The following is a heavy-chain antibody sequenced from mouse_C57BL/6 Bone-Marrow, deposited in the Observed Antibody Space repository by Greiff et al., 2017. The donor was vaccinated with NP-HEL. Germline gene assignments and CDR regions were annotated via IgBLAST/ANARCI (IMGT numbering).Heavy chain of an antibody. J-gene: IGHJ3*01. V-gene: IGHV1-69*01. CDR3: ARSNYCGSSYVWLAY. CDR2: IDPSDSYT. Sequence: QVQLQQPGAELVMPGASVKLSCKASGYTFTSYWMHWVKQRPGQGLEWIGEIDPSDSYTNYNQKFKGKSTLTVDKSSSTAYMQLSSLTSEDSAVYYCARSNYCGSSYVWLAYWGQGTLVTVSA. CDR1: GYTFTSYW. D-gene: IGHD1-1*01.